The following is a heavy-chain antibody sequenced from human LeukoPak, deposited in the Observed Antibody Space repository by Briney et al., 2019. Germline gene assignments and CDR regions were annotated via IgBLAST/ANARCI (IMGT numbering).Heavy chain of an antibody. V-gene: IGHV3-53*03. CDR3: ARVQRGIAVALDY. CDR1: GFTLSSNY. Sequence: GGSLRLSCAASGFTLSSNYMSWVRQASGKGLEWVSIMFSDGGTYYADSVKGRFTISRDNVKNLLYLQMNSLRAEDTAVYYCARVQRGIAVALDYWGQGTLATVSS. D-gene: IGHD6-19*01. J-gene: IGHJ4*02. CDR2: MFSDGGT.